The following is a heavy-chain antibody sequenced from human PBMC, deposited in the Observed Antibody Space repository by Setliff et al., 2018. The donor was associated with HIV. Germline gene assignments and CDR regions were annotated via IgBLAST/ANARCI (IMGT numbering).Heavy chain of an antibody. D-gene: IGHD3-16*01. V-gene: IGHV3-23*01. CDR3: ARGPYTIDY. J-gene: IGHJ4*02. CDR1: GFSFRSYA. Sequence: PGGSLRLSCKASGFSFRSYAMSWVRQAPGKGLEWVSGISGSGRASHYADSVEGRFTISRDNAKNSLYLQMNSLRAEDTAVYYCARGPYTIDYWGQGTLVTVSS. CDR2: ISGSGRAS.